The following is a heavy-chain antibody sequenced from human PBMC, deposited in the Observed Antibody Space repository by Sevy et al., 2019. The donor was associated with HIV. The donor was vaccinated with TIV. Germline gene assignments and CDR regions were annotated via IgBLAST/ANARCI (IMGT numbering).Heavy chain of an antibody. Sequence: GGSLRLSCAASGFTFSSYWMHWVRQAPGKGLVWVSRINSDGSSTSYADSVKGRFTISRDNAKNTLYLQMNSLRAEDTAVYYCARGGWHSSSWPGPMDAFDIWGQGTMVTVSS. D-gene: IGHD6-13*01. CDR1: GFTFSSYW. CDR3: ARGGWHSSSWPGPMDAFDI. V-gene: IGHV3-74*01. CDR2: INSDGSST. J-gene: IGHJ3*02.